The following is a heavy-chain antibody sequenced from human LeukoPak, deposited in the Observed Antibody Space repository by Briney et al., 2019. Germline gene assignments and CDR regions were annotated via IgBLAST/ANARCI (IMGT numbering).Heavy chain of an antibody. Sequence: PGGSLRLSCAASKYTFRDYYMSWVRQAPGKGLEWIAYISSSGRTIYYADSVRGRFTISRDNDKSSMYLLMNSLRVDDTAVYYCVRDSPRVRGWFDPWGQGTLVTVSS. CDR2: ISSSGRTI. CDR3: VRDSPRVRGWFDP. D-gene: IGHD3-10*01. CDR1: KYTFRDYY. J-gene: IGHJ5*02. V-gene: IGHV3-11*01.